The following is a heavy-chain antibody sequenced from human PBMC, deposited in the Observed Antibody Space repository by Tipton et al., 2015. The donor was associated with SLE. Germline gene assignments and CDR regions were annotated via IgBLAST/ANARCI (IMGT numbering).Heavy chain of an antibody. V-gene: IGHV4-59*01. CDR2: IYYSGST. D-gene: IGHD3-3*01. CDR1: GGPISSYY. CDR3: ARDLFGKDFDL. Sequence: TLSLTCTVSGGPISSYYWSWIRQPPGKGLEWIEYIYYSGSTNYNPSLKSRVTISVDTSKNQFSLKLSSVTAADTAVYYCARDLFGKDFDLWGRGTLVTVSS. J-gene: IGHJ2*01.